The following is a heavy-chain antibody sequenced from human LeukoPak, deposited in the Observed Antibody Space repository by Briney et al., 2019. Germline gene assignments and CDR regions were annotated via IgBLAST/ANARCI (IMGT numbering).Heavy chain of an antibody. Sequence: PSETLSLTCTVSGGSISSGGYYWSWIRQPPGKGLEWIGYIYHSGSTYYNPSLKSRVTISVDRSKNQFSLKLSSVTAADTAVYYCAREAVSFGVVHNWFDPWGQGTLVTVSS. D-gene: IGHD3-3*01. CDR2: IYHSGST. V-gene: IGHV4-30-2*01. CDR3: AREAVSFGVVHNWFDP. CDR1: GGSISSGGYY. J-gene: IGHJ5*02.